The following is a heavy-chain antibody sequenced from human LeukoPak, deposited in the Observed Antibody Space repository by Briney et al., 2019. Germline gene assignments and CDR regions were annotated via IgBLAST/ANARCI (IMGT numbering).Heavy chain of an antibody. CDR1: GFTFSSYA. CDR2: ISGSGGST. CDR3: AKDAPYSYYYGSGRYRFLDV. Sequence: GGSLRLSCAASGFTFSSYATSWVRQAPGKGLEWVSAISGSGGSTYYSDSVKGRFTISRDNSKNTLYLQMTSLRAEDKGVYYCAKDAPYSYYYGSGRYRFLDVWGQGTTVTVSS. V-gene: IGHV3-23*01. J-gene: IGHJ6*02. D-gene: IGHD3-10*01.